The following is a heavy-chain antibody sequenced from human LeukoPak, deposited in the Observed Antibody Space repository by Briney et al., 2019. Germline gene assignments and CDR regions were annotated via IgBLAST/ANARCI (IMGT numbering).Heavy chain of an antibody. D-gene: IGHD3-3*01. V-gene: IGHV3-30-3*01. J-gene: IGHJ4*02. CDR3: AKDKATSVHDFWSGYSLAYYFDY. CDR1: GFTFSSYA. Sequence: GGSLRLSCAASGFTFSSYAMHWVRQAPGKGLEWVAVISYDGSNKYYADSVKGRFTISRDNSKNTLYLQMNSLRAEDTAVYYCAKDKATSVHDFWSGYSLAYYFDYWGQGTLVTVSS. CDR2: ISYDGSNK.